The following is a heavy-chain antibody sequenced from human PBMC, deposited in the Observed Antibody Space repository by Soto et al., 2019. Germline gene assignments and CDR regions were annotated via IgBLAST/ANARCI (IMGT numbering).Heavy chain of an antibody. CDR2: MFYTGRS. V-gene: IGHV4-59*13. J-gene: IGHJ4*02. CDR3: VRSGHSFGGVV. CDR1: GASMTNYY. Sequence: SETLSLTCSVSGASMTNYYGSWVRQSPGKGLEWIGYMFYTGRSNYNPSLKSRVAISIDTSKNQIYLNLRSVTAADTAVYYCVRSGHSFGGVVWGRGTLVTVSS. D-gene: IGHD3-16*01.